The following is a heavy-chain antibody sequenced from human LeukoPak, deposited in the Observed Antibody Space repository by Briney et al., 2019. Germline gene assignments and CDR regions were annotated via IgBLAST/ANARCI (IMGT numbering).Heavy chain of an antibody. V-gene: IGHV1-69*01. CDR2: IIPIFGTA. CDR3: AGRSTGIAAAGPTSFDY. J-gene: IGHJ4*02. CDR1: GGTFSSYA. D-gene: IGHD6-13*01. Sequence: SSVKVSCKASGGTFSSYAISWVRQAPGQGLEWMGGIIPIFGTANYAQKFQGRVTITADESTSTAYMELSSLRSEDTAVYYCAGRSTGIAAAGPTSFDYWGQGTLVTVSS.